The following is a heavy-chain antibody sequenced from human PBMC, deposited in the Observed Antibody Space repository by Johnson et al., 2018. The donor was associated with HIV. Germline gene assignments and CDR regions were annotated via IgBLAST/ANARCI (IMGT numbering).Heavy chain of an antibody. V-gene: IGHV3-20*04. J-gene: IGHJ3*02. Sequence: VQLVESGGGVLRRGGSLRLSCEGFGFIFYDYDLSWVRQAPGKGLEWVSGINWNGVSTAYADSVKGRCTISRDNGKNSLYLQMNSLRGEDTALYYCARRDSGSLSFDIWGQGTMVTVSS. CDR3: ARRDSGSLSFDI. CDR2: INWNGVST. D-gene: IGHD1-26*01. CDR1: GFIFYDYD.